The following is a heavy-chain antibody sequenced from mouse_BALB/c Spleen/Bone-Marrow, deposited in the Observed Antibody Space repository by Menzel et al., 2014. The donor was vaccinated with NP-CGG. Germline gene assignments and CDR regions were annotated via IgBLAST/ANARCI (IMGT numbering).Heavy chain of an antibody. J-gene: IGHJ4*01. V-gene: IGHV5-6-5*01. CDR2: ISSGGST. D-gene: IGHD2-10*02. CDR1: AFTFSSYA. CDR3: AREEYGQKVYAMDY. Sequence: EVMLVESGGGLVKPGGSLKLSCAASAFTFSSYAMFWVRRTPEKRLEWVASISSGGSTYYPDSVKGRLTISRDNARNILYLQMSSLRSEDTAMYYCAREEYGQKVYAMDYWGQGTSVTVSS.